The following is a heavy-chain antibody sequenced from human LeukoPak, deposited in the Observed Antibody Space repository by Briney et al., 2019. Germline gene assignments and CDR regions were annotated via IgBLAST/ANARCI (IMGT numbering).Heavy chain of an antibody. Sequence: PLGTLRLSCAASGFTFSSYSMNWVRQAPGKGLEWVSSISSSSSYIYYTDSVKGRFTISRDNAKNSLYLQMSSLRAEDRAVYYCARDGDCSGGRCYALFDYWGQGTLVTVSS. J-gene: IGHJ4*02. V-gene: IGHV3-21*01. CDR1: GFTFSSYS. D-gene: IGHD2-15*01. CDR3: ARDGDCSGGRCYALFDY. CDR2: ISSSSSYI.